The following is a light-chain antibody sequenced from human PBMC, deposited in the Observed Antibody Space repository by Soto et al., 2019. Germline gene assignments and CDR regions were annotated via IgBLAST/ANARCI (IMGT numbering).Light chain of an antibody. Sequence: DIQMTQSPSTLSASVGDRVTITWGASQSISGWLAWYQQKPGKAPRLLMYDGSSLQSGVPSRFSGSGSATEFTLTISSLQTDDFATYYCQQYTSYSLTFGQGTKVDIK. CDR3: QQYTSYSLT. CDR1: QSISGW. J-gene: IGKJ1*01. CDR2: DGS. V-gene: IGKV1-5*01.